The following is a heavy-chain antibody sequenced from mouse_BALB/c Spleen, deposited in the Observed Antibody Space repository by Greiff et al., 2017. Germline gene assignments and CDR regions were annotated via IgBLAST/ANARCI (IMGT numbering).Heavy chain of an antibody. CDR2: INPSTGYT. Sequence: VQLQQSGAELAKPGASVKMSCKASGYTFTSYWMHWVKQRPGQGLEWIGYINPSTGYTEYNQKFKDKATLTADKSSSTAYMQLSSLTSEDSAVYYCARSYYGNYVGFAYWGQGTLVTVSA. CDR1: GYTFTSYW. J-gene: IGHJ3*01. V-gene: IGHV1-7*01. D-gene: IGHD2-1*01. CDR3: ARSYYGNYVGFAY.